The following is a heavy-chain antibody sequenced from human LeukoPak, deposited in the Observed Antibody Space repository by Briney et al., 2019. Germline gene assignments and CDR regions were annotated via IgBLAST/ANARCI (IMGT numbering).Heavy chain of an antibody. V-gene: IGHV4-39*01. J-gene: IGHJ5*02. CDR3: ARGVVAATTGYNWFDP. D-gene: IGHD2-15*01. Sequence: SETLSLTCTVSGGSISSSSYYWGWIRQPPGKGLEWIGSNYYSGSTYYNPSLKSRVTISVDTSKNQFSLKLSSVTAADTAVYYCARGVVAATTGYNWFDPWGQGTLVTVSS. CDR1: GGSISSSSYY. CDR2: NYYSGST.